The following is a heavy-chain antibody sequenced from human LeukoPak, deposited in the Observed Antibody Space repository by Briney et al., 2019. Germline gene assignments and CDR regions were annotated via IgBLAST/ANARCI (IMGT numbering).Heavy chain of an antibody. CDR1: GGSISSYY. CDR3: ARAESRITIFGMDTNYFDY. J-gene: IGHJ4*02. D-gene: IGHD3-3*01. V-gene: IGHV4-59*01. CDR2: IYYSGST. Sequence: SETLSLTCTVSGGSISSYYWSWIRQPPGKGLEWIGYIYYSGSTNYNPSLKSRVTISVDTSKNQFSLKLSSVTAADTAVYYCARAESRITIFGMDTNYFDYWGQGTLVTVSS.